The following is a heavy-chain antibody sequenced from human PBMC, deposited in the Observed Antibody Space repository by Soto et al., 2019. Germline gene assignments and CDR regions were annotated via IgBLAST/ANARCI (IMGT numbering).Heavy chain of an antibody. V-gene: IGHV1-69*09. CDR3: ARWPQPWGTAGPYPGDS. CDR1: GGTFSSSG. CDR2: IVPSLDTT. D-gene: IGHD7-27*01. Sequence: QVQLVQSGTEVKKPGSSVKVSCKASGGTFSSSGFSWVRQAPGQGLEWMGMIVPSLDTTKYAQKFQARVTITADQVTSTAYKELSRLESEGKAVYYCARWPQPWGTAGPYPGDSWGQGTRVIVSS. J-gene: IGHJ6*02.